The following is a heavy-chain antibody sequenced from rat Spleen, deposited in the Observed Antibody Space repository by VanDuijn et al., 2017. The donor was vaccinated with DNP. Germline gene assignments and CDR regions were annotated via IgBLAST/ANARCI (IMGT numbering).Heavy chain of an antibody. CDR1: GFTFSRYW. V-gene: IGHV5-58*01. Sequence: EVQLVETGGDLVQPRKSLKLSCVASGFTFSRYWMSWIRQAPGKRLEWVASINADGGTTYYRDSVKGRFTISRDNAQNTVYLQMNSLRSEDTATYHCAKILDYWGQGVMVTVSS. CDR3: AKILDY. J-gene: IGHJ2*01. CDR2: INADGGTT.